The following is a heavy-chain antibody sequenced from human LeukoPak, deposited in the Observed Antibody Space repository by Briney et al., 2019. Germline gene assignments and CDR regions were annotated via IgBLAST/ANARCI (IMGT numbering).Heavy chain of an antibody. D-gene: IGHD4-23*01. CDR3: AKYAPPTTVVTRFFDY. CDR2: IGRNGGDI. Sequence: GGSLRLSCAASGFTFSSSAMSWVRQAPGKGLEWVSVIGRNGGDIQYADSVKGRFTISRDNSKNTLYLQMNSLRAEDTAVYYCAKYAPPTTVVTRFFDYWGQGTLVTVSS. CDR1: GFTFSSSA. J-gene: IGHJ4*02. V-gene: IGHV3-23*01.